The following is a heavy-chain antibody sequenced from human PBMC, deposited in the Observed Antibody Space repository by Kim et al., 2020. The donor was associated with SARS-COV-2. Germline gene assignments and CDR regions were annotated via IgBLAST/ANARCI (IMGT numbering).Heavy chain of an antibody. J-gene: IGHJ4*02. D-gene: IGHD4-17*01. V-gene: IGHV3-33*06. Sequence: GGSLRLSCAASGFIFRNYGMHWVRQATGKGLEWVGVIWYDGSNKYYADSVKGRFTITRDNSKNTLYLQMNSLGAEDTAVYYCAKAPADGDYYYWGQGTLVTVSS. CDR3: AKAPADGDYYY. CDR1: GFIFRNYG. CDR2: IWYDGSNK.